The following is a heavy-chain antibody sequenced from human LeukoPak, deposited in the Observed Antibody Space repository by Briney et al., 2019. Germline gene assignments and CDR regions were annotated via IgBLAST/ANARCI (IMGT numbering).Heavy chain of an antibody. CDR3: ARTTEAHSWRTRYYDYYMDV. J-gene: IGHJ6*03. D-gene: IGHD6-13*01. V-gene: IGHV4-39*07. CDR2: IYYSGST. CDR1: GGSISSSSYY. Sequence: SETLSLTCTVSGGSISSSSYYWGWIRQPPVKGLEWIGSIYYSGSTYYNPSLKSRVTISVDTSKNQFSLKLSSVTAADTAVYYCARTTEAHSWRTRYYDYYMDVWGKGTTVTVSS.